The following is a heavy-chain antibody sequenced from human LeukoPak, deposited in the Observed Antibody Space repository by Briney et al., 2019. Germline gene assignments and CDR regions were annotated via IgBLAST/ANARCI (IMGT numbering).Heavy chain of an antibody. CDR3: AKDRYSSSWYYFDY. CDR2: ISGSGDNR. CDR1: GFTFSSHA. Sequence: GGSLRLSCAASGFTFSSHAMSWVRQAPGKGLEWVSSISGSGDNRNYADSVKGRFTISRDNSKSTLYLEMNSLRAEDMALYYCAKDRYSSSWYYFDYWGQGTLVTVSS. J-gene: IGHJ4*02. V-gene: IGHV3-23*01. D-gene: IGHD6-13*01.